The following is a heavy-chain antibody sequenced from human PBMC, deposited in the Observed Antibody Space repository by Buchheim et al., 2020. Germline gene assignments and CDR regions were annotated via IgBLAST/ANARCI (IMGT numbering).Heavy chain of an antibody. V-gene: IGHV3-23*01. CDR1: GFTFSNYA. Sequence: EVQLLESGGDLVQPGGSLRLSCAASGFTFSNYAMSWVRQAPGKGLEWVSTITGSGGRTSHADSVKGRFTSSRDNSANTLYLQMNGLRADDSAIYYGAKGGAAASWFDYWGQGTL. CDR3: AKGGAAASWFDY. D-gene: IGHD6-13*01. CDR2: ITGSGGRT. J-gene: IGHJ4*02.